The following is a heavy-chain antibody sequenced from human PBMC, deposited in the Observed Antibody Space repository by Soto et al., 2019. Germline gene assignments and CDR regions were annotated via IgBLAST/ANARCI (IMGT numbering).Heavy chain of an antibody. J-gene: IGHJ6*02. CDR2: IYYSGST. Sequence: QVQLQESGPGLVKPSQTLSLTCTVSGGSISSGGYYWSWIRQHPGKGLEWIGYIYYSGSTYYNPSLKSRVTITVDPSKNQFSLKLSSVTAADTAVYYCASLITPPPDGGNPLGWGYYGMDVWGQGTTVTVSS. D-gene: IGHD2-15*01. CDR1: GGSISSGGYY. V-gene: IGHV4-31*03. CDR3: ASLITPPPDGGNPLGWGYYGMDV.